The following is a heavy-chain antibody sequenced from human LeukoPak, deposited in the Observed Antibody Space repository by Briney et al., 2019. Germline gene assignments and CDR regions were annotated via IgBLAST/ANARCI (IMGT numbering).Heavy chain of an antibody. Sequence: GGSLRLSCAASGFIVSSNYMSWVRQAPGKGLEWVSVIYSGGSTYYADSVKGRFTISRDSSRNTLYLQMNSLRAEDTAVYYCARASTDYYDSSGYLKYYFDYWGQGTLVTVSS. CDR2: IYSGGST. J-gene: IGHJ4*02. V-gene: IGHV3-53*01. CDR1: GFIVSSNY. D-gene: IGHD3-22*01. CDR3: ARASTDYYDSSGYLKYYFDY.